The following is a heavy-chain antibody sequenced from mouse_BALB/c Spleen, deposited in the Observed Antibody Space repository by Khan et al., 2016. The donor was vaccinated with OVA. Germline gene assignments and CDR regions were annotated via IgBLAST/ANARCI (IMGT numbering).Heavy chain of an antibody. J-gene: IGHJ4*01. CDR3: ARGARYYKALYALDY. V-gene: IGHV9-3-1*01. D-gene: IGHD1-1*01. Sequence: QIQLVQSGPELKTPGETVKISCKASGYTFTNFGMHWVKQAPGKGLKWMGWINTYTGEPTYAHDFKGRFAFSLETSANTAYLQINNLKNEDTAIYFWARGARYYKALYALDYWGQGTSVTVSS. CDR2: INTYTGEP. CDR1: GYTFTNFG.